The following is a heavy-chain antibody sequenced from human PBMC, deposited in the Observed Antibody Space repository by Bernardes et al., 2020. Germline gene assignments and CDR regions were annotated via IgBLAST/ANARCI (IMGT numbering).Heavy chain of an antibody. CDR2: INHSGST. V-gene: IGHV4-34*01. CDR3: ARGVPHDYVWGSYRFYFDF. Sequence: SETLSLTCAVYGGSFSGFYWTWIRQPPGKGLEWVGEINHSGSTNYNPSLKSRVTISVDTSNNQFSLKLSSVTAADTAVYYCARGVPHDYVWGSYRFYFDFWGQGPLVTVSS. CDR1: GGSFSGFY. D-gene: IGHD3-16*02. J-gene: IGHJ4*02.